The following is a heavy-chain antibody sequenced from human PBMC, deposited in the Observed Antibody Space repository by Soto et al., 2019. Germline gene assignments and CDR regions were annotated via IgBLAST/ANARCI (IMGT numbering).Heavy chain of an antibody. Sequence: TSVTLSLTCAVSSVSISSSNWWSWVRQPPGKGLGWIGEIYHSGSTNYNPSLKSRVTISVDKSKNQFSLKLSSVTAADTAVYYCARQEGIAVAGAFDIWGQGTMVTVSS. D-gene: IGHD6-19*01. CDR2: IYHSGST. V-gene: IGHV4-4*02. CDR3: ARQEGIAVAGAFDI. J-gene: IGHJ3*02. CDR1: SVSISSSNW.